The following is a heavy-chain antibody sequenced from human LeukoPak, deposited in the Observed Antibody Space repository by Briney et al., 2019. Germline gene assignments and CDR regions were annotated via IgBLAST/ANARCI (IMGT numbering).Heavy chain of an antibody. CDR1: GFTFSGSA. D-gene: IGHD2-2*01. J-gene: IGHJ6*02. CDR2: IRSKANSYAT. Sequence: PGGSLRLSCAASGFTFSGSAVHWVRQASGKGLEWVGRIRSKANSYATAYAASVKGRFTISRDDSKNTAYLQMNSLKTEDTAVYYCTRQSEYCSSTSCYSNGMDVWGQGTTVTVSS. CDR3: TRQSEYCSSTSCYSNGMDV. V-gene: IGHV3-73*01.